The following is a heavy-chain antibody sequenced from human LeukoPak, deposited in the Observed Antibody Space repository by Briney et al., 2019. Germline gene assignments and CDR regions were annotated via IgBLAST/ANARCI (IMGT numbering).Heavy chain of an antibody. J-gene: IGHJ4*02. D-gene: IGHD3-16*01. CDR2: IWTVNGVT. Sequence: GGPLRLSCAASRFTFSSYTMNWVRQAPGKGLEWVSHIWTVNGVTHYADSVRGRFTIARDSAKNSLNLQMSSLRDEDTAVYYCVRDFNWAFDSWGQGALVTVSS. V-gene: IGHV3-48*02. CDR1: RFTFSSYT. CDR3: VRDFNWAFDS.